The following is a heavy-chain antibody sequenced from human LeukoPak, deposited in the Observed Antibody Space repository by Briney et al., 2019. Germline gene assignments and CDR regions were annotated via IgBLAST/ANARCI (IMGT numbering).Heavy chain of an antibody. D-gene: IGHD5-12*01. CDR1: GFTFSSYG. CDR2: IWYDGSNK. CDR3: ARDAGYSGYDQKDNWFDP. V-gene: IGHV3-33*01. Sequence: GGSLRLSCAASGFTFSSYGIHWVRQAPGKGLEWVAVIWYDGSNKYYADSVKGRFTIPRDNSKNTLYLQMNSLRAEDTAVYYCARDAGYSGYDQKDNWFDPRGQGTLVTVSS. J-gene: IGHJ5*02.